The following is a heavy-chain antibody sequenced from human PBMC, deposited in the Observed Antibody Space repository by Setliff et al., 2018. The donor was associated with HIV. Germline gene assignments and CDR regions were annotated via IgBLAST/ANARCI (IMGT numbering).Heavy chain of an antibody. Sequence: GESLKISCAASDFTVSSNGMTWVRQAPGRGLESVSLIYSGGSPYYADSVQGRFTISRDNSKNTLYLQMDSLRIEDTAVYYCARLGYKDASDIWGQGTMVTVSS. CDR1: DFTVSSNG. CDR2: IYSGGSP. CDR3: ARLGYKDASDI. J-gene: IGHJ3*02. V-gene: IGHV3-66*02. D-gene: IGHD5-18*01.